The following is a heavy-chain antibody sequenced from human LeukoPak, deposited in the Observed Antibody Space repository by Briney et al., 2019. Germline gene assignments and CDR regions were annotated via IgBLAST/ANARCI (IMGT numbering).Heavy chain of an antibody. J-gene: IGHJ6*03. CDR3: ARDGYSYGQGRYYYYYYMDV. V-gene: IGHV1-46*01. CDR2: INPSGGST. CDR1: GYTFTSYY. Sequence: GASVKVSCEASGYTFTSYYMHWVRQAPGQGLEWMGIINPSGGSTSYAQKFQGRVTMTRDTSTSTVYMELNSLRSEDTAVYYCARDGYSYGQGRYYYYYYMDVWGKGTTVTVSS. D-gene: IGHD5-18*01.